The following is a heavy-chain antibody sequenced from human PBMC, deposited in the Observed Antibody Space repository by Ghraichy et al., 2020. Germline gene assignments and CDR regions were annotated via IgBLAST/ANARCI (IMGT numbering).Heavy chain of an antibody. CDR1: GDSFSTYN. Sequence: SETLSLTCSVYGDSFSTYNWQWIRQPPGGGLEWLGKINLSGKSHFNSSLEGRISMFIDISKNVFVLKLRSVSAADTAMYYCARGVQDRGDALDSWGQGTGVTVSS. CDR3: ARGVQDRGDALDS. V-gene: IGHV4-34*10. CDR2: INLSGKS. D-gene: IGHD3-16*01. J-gene: IGHJ4*02.